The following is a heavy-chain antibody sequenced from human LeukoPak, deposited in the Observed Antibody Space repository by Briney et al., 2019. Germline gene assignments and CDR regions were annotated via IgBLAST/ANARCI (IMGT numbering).Heavy chain of an antibody. CDR2: ISAYNGNT. Sequence: ASVKVSCKASGYNFRSYVISWVGQAPGQGLEWMGWISAYNGNTNYAQKLQGRVTMTTDTSTSTTYMELRSLRSDDTAVYYCARDPGYYDSSGYYYYWGQGTLVTVSS. CDR3: ARDPGYYDSSGYYYY. D-gene: IGHD3-22*01. V-gene: IGHV1-18*01. J-gene: IGHJ4*02. CDR1: GYNFRSYV.